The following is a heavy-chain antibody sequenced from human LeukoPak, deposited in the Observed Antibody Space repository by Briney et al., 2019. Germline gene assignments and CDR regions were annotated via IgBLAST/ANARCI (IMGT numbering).Heavy chain of an antibody. D-gene: IGHD3-22*01. CDR3: RCYDSSGYLTD. CDR2: NSPSISYI. J-gene: IGHJ4*02. Sequence: WGSLRLSCAGSGASFSSYSMNWVRQAPGKGLEWVSSNSPSISYIYYAESVKGRFTVSRDNAKYTLYLQMNSLRAEDTAVYYWRCYDSSGYLTDWGQGTLVTVSS. CDR1: GASFSSYS. V-gene: IGHV3-21*01.